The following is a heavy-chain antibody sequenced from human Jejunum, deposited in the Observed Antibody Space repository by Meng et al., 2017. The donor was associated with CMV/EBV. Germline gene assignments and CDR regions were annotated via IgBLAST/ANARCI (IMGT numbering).Heavy chain of an antibody. CDR2: INQDGRVK. CDR3: ARIGYTSSSEDF. D-gene: IGHD6-6*01. CDR1: GFRFTTIW. J-gene: IGHJ4*02. Sequence: AASGFRFTTIWMTWGRQAPGKGLEWVANINQDGRVKYYGDSVKGRFTASRDNAKNLLYLEMNSLRAEDTAVYYCARIGYTSSSEDFWGQGTLVTVSS. V-gene: IGHV3-7*01.